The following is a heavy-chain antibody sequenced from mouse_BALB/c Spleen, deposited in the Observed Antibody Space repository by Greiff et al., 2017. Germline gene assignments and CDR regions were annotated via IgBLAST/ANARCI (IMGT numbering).Heavy chain of an antibody. CDR1: GFTFSSYT. J-gene: IGHJ4*01. CDR2: ISSGGSYT. CDR3: TRDPGYGGYAMDY. Sequence: EVMLVESGGGLVKPGGSLKLSCAASGFTFSSYTMSWVRQTPEKRLEWVATISSGGSYTYYPDSVKGRFTISRDNAKNTLYLQMSSLKSEDTAMYYCTRDPGYGGYAMDYWGQGTSVTVSS. D-gene: IGHD1-1*02. V-gene: IGHV5-6-4*01.